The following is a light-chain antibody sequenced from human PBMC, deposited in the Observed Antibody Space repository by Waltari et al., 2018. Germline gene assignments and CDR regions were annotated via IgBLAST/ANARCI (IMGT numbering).Light chain of an antibody. Sequence: SFELTQPSSVSVSPGQTASIACSGAHLGSKWTSWYQQKAGQSPALVIYADSERPSGVPGRFSAARSGDTVTLNISGTQDLDEADYYCQTWDSNIFVFGPGTKVTVL. CDR2: ADS. J-gene: IGLJ1*01. CDR3: QTWDSNIFV. V-gene: IGLV3-1*01. CDR1: HLGSKW.